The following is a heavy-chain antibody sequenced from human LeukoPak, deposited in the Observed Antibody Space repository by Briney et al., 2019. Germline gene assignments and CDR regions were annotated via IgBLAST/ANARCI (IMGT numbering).Heavy chain of an antibody. D-gene: IGHD2-21*01. CDR2: IYYSGST. Sequence: SETLSLTCTVSGGSISSYYWSWIRQPPGKGLEWIGYIYYSGSTNYNPSLKSRVTISADTSKNQFSLKLSSVTAADTAVYYCARSQGIGYFDYWGQGTLVTVSS. V-gene: IGHV4-59*01. CDR3: ARSQGIGYFDY. CDR1: GGSISSYY. J-gene: IGHJ4*02.